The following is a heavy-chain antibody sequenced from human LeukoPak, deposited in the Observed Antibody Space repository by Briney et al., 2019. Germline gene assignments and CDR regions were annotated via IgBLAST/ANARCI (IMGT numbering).Heavy chain of an antibody. V-gene: IGHV1-2*02. J-gene: IGHJ4*02. CDR1: GYTFTGYY. Sequence: ASVKVSCKASGYTFTGYYMHWVRQAPGQGLEWMGWINPNSGDTNYAQKFQGRVTMTRDTSISTAYMELSRLRSDDTAVYYCARGPHFWYYFDYWGQGTLVTVSA. CDR3: ARGPHFWYYFDY. D-gene: IGHD1-26*01. CDR2: INPNSGDT.